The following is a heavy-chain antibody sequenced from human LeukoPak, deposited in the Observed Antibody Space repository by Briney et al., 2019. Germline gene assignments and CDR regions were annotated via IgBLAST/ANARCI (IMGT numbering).Heavy chain of an antibody. Sequence: SQTLSLTRAISRDRDSRYSVTGTSISQSPSRGLEWLGSTFYRSTWYNDYAVSLRGRITVNPDTSKNQSSLHLNSVTPEDTAVYYCARRLTQYDCFDPWGQGILVTVSS. D-gene: IGHD2-2*01. J-gene: IGHJ5*02. CDR1: RDRDSRYSVT. CDR2: TFYRSTWYN. CDR3: ARRLTQYDCFDP. V-gene: IGHV6-1*01.